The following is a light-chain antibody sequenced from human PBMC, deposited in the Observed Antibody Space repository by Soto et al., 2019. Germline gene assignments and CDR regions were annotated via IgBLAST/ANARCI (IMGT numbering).Light chain of an antibody. CDR3: HQYSSSPAT. Sequence: EIVLTQSPGPLYLSPGERATLSCRASQSVSSSYLAWYQQRRGQAPRLLIYGATSRATGIPDRFSGSGYGTECTLNIRRLEREDLAGYYGHQYSSSPATFGQETNEKIK. J-gene: IGKJ1*01. V-gene: IGKV3-20*01. CDR2: GAT. CDR1: QSVSSSY.